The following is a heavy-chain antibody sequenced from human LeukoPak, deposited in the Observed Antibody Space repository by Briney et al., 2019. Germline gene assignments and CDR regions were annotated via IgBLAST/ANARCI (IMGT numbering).Heavy chain of an antibody. CDR2: IYYSGST. V-gene: IGHV4-39*07. CDR1: GGSISSSSYY. Sequence: SETLSLTCTVSGGSISSSSYYWGWLRQPPGTGLEWVGSIYYSGSTYYNPSLKSRVTISVDTSKNQFSLKLSSVTAADTAVYYCARDRGYDYVWGSTYYFDYWGQGTLVTVSS. J-gene: IGHJ4*02. D-gene: IGHD3-16*01. CDR3: ARDRGYDYVWGSTYYFDY.